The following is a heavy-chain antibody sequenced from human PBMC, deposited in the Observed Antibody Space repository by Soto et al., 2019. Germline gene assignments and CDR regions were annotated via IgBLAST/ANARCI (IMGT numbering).Heavy chain of an antibody. V-gene: IGHV3-23*01. CDR1: EFTFGSYA. CDR2: ISGSGGST. D-gene: IGHD6-13*01. Sequence: VGSLRLSCAAAEFTFGSYARSWIRQAPGKGLEWVSAISGSGGSTYYADSVKGRFTISRDNSKNTLYLQMNSLRAEDTAVYYCAKDGISQQLVRDYYYYGMDVWGQGTTVTVSS. J-gene: IGHJ6*02. CDR3: AKDGISQQLVRDYYYYGMDV.